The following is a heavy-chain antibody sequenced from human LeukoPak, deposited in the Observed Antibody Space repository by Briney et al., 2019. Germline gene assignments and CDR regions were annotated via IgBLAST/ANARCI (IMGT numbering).Heavy chain of an antibody. V-gene: IGHV4-34*01. CDR3: ARGFRYYDFWSGPYGNWFDP. CDR1: GGSFSGYH. D-gene: IGHD3-3*01. Sequence: SETLSLTCAVYGGSFSGYHWSWIRQPPGKGLEWIGEINHSGSTNYNPSLKSRVTISVDTSKNQFSLKLSSVTAADTAVYYCARGFRYYDFWSGPYGNWFDPWGQGTLVTVSS. CDR2: INHSGST. J-gene: IGHJ5*02.